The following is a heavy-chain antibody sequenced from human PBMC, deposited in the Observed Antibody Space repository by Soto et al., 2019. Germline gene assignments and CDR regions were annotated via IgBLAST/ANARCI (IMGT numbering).Heavy chain of an antibody. CDR1: GGTFSSYA. CDR2: IIPIFGTA. Sequence: QVQLVQSGAEVKKPGSSVKVSCKASGGTFSSYAISWVRQAPGQGLEWMGGIIPIFGTANYAQKFQGRVTITADESTSTAYMELSSLRSEDTAVYYCARFWAYYDISGGEVGAYFDYLGQGTLVTVSS. V-gene: IGHV1-69*01. D-gene: IGHD3-22*01. J-gene: IGHJ4*02. CDR3: ARFWAYYDISGGEVGAYFDY.